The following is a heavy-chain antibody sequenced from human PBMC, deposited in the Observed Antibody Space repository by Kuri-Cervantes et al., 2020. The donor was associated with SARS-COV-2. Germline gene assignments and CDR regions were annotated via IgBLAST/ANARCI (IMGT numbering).Heavy chain of an antibody. CDR3: ARGRVEYQLLYVFHDYYYGMDV. J-gene: IGHJ6*02. D-gene: IGHD2-2*02. Sequence: SETLSLTCAVYGGSFSGYYWSWIRQPPGKGLEWIGEINHRGSTNYNPSLKSRVTISVDTSKNQFSLTLSSVTAADTTVYYCARGRVEYQLLYVFHDYYYGMDVWGQGTTVTVSS. V-gene: IGHV4-34*01. CDR1: GGSFSGYY. CDR2: INHRGST.